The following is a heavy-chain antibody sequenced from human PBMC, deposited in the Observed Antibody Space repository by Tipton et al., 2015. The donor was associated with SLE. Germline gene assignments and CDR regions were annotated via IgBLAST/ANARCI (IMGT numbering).Heavy chain of an antibody. V-gene: IGHV3-9*01. D-gene: IGHD3-10*02. J-gene: IGHJ4*02. CDR2: ISWNSGSI. CDR1: GFTFDDYA. Sequence: SLRLSCAASGFTFDDYAMHWVRQAPGKGLEWVSGISWNSGSIGYADSVKGRFTISRDNSKNTLYLQMNSLRAEDTAVYYCARDVVQGGYWGQGTLVTVSS. CDR3: ARDVVQGGY.